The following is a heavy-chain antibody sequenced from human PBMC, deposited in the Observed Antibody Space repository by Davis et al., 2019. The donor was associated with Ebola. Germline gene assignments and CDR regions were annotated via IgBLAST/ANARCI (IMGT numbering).Heavy chain of an antibody. CDR2: ISSTSSHI. CDR1: GYTFTGYY. D-gene: IGHD2-21*01. Sequence: SCKASGYTFTGYYMHWVRQAPGKGLEWVSSISSTSSHIHYADSAKGRFSISRDNAKNSLYLQMSSLRAEDTAVYYCARDTRAYCGGDCSLDYWGQGTLVTVSS. CDR3: ARDTRAYCGGDCSLDY. V-gene: IGHV3-21*01. J-gene: IGHJ4*02.